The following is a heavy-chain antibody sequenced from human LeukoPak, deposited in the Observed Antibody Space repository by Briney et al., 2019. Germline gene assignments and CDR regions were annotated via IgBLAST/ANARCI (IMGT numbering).Heavy chain of an antibody. J-gene: IGHJ4*02. CDR2: INAGNANT. V-gene: IGHV1-3*01. CDR1: GYTFIRYS. Sequence: GASVKVSCKASGYTFIRYSMHWVRQAPGHSLGWMGWINAGNANTEYSQKFQGRVTLTRDTSASTVYMELSSLRSEDTAVYYCVYTSSYNWNDPFEYWGQGTLVTVSS. D-gene: IGHD1-1*01. CDR3: VYTSSYNWNDPFEY.